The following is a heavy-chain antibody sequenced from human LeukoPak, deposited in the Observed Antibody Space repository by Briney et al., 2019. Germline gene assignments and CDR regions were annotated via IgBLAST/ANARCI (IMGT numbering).Heavy chain of an antibody. Sequence: HPGGSLRLSCAASGFTFSSYGMHWVRRAPGKGLEWVAVISYDGSNKYYADSVKGRFTISRDNSKNTLYLQMNSLRAEDTAVYYCAKDREGGYDSSGYAFDYWGQGTLVTVSS. V-gene: IGHV3-30*18. CDR1: GFTFSSYG. J-gene: IGHJ4*02. CDR3: AKDREGGYDSSGYAFDY. D-gene: IGHD3-22*01. CDR2: ISYDGSNK.